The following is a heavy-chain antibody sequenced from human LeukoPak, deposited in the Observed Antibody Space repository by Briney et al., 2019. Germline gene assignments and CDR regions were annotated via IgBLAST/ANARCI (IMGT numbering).Heavy chain of an antibody. CDR2: IYPGDSDT. CDR3: ARHVEMATINGAFDI. Sequence: GESLKISCKGSGYSFTSYWIGWVRQMPGKGLEWMGIIYPGDSDTRYSPSFQGQVTISADKSISTAYLQWSSLKASDTAMYYCARHVEMATINGAFDIWGQGTLVTVSS. CDR1: GYSFTSYW. V-gene: IGHV5-51*01. J-gene: IGHJ4*02. D-gene: IGHD5-24*01.